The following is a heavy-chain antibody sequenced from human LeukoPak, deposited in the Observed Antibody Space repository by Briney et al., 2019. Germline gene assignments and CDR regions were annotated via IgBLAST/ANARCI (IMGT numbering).Heavy chain of an antibody. J-gene: IGHJ6*02. Sequence: GGSLRLSCAASGFTFSSYSMTWVRQVPGKGLEWVANINQDRSEKSYVDSVKGRFTISRDNAKNSLYLQMNSLRAEDTAVYYCARDHCSSSSCYTYYGMELWGQGTTVTVSS. CDR3: ARDHCSSSSCYTYYGMEL. V-gene: IGHV3-7*01. CDR2: INQDRSEK. D-gene: IGHD2-2*02. CDR1: GFTFSSYS.